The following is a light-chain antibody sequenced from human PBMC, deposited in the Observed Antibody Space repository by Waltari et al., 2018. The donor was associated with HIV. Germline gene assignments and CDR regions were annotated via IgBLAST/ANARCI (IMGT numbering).Light chain of an antibody. J-gene: IGLJ1*01. CDR3: CSYASRARYCV. V-gene: IGLV2-23*02. Sequence: KAPKLIIYEVTKRPSGVSHRFSGSKSGNTASLTISGLLAEDEADYYCCSYASRARYCVFGGGTAVTVL. CDR2: EVT.